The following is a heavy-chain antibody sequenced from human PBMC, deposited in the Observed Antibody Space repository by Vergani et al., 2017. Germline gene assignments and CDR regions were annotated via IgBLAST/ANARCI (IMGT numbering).Heavy chain of an antibody. V-gene: IGHV3-33*01. J-gene: IGHJ1*01. Sequence: QVQLVESAGGVVQPGGSLRLSCAASGFTFNQYGMHWVRQAPGKGLEWVAVTWYDGNNKQYADSVKGRFTISRDNSKSTMYLQMNSLRDEDTGVYYCATKSCGTPGCQIGYFREWGQGTLVTVSS. CDR3: ATKSCGTPGCQIGYFRE. CDR2: TWYDGNNK. D-gene: IGHD1-1*01. CDR1: GFTFNQYG.